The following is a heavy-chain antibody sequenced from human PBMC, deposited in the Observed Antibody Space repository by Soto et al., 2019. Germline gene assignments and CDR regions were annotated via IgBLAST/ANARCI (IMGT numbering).Heavy chain of an antibody. CDR2: IYYSGST. J-gene: IGHJ5*02. CDR3: AREIVKAYNWFDP. Sequence: PSETLSLTCTVSGGSISSGGYYWSWIRQHPGKGLEWIGYIYYSGSTYYNPSLKSRVTISVDTSKNQFSLKLSSVTAADTAVYYRAREIVKAYNWFDPWGQGTLVTVS. D-gene: IGHD3-16*02. CDR1: GGSISSGGYY. V-gene: IGHV4-31*03.